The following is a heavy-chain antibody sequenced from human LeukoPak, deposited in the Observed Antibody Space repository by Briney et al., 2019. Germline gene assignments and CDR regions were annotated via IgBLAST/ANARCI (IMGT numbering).Heavy chain of an antibody. Sequence: PGGSLRLSCAASGFTFRSFWMHWVRQDPGKGLVWVSRMNADGSGTSYADSVKGRFTISRDNAKNTLYLQMNSLRTDDTAVYYCARDGEWLRLNYFDYWGQGTLVTVSS. CDR1: GFTFRSFW. J-gene: IGHJ4*02. CDR3: ARDGEWLRLNYFDY. D-gene: IGHD5-12*01. V-gene: IGHV3-74*01. CDR2: MNADGSGT.